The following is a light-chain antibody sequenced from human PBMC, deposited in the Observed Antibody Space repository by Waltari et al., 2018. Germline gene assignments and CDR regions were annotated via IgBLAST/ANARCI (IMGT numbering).Light chain of an antibody. J-gene: IGKJ4*01. CDR1: QSVTNY. Sequence: SCRTSQSVTNYLAWYQQKPGQAPRLLIYDTSNRATGIPARFSGSGFGTDYTLTICSLEPEDFAVYYCQQRRDWPLTFGGGTKVEIK. CDR3: QQRRDWPLT. CDR2: DTS. V-gene: IGKV3-11*01.